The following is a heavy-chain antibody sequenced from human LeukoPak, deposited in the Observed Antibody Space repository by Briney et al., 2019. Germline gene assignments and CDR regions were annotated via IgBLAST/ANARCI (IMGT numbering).Heavy chain of an antibody. D-gene: IGHD3-3*01. CDR3: ARVYYDFWSGYCPDY. CDR1: GGTFSSYA. Sequence: ASVKVSCKASGGTFSSYAISWVRQAPGQGLEWMGWISAYNGNTNYAQKLQGRVTMTTDTSTSTAYMELRSLRSDDTAVYYCARVYYDFWSGYCPDYWGQGTLVTVSS. V-gene: IGHV1-18*01. J-gene: IGHJ4*02. CDR2: ISAYNGNT.